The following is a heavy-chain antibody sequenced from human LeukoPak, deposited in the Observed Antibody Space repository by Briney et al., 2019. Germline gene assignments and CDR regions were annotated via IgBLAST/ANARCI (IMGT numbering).Heavy chain of an antibody. CDR2: IRYDGSNK. CDR3: AKEVTLNYYGSGSYYNSKGDYFDY. Sequence: GGSLRLSCAASGFTFSSYGMHWVRQAPGKGLEWVAFIRYDGSNKYYADSVKGRFTISRDNSKNTLYLQMNSLRAEDTAVYYCAKEVTLNYYGSGSYYNSKGDYFDYWGQGTLVTVSS. J-gene: IGHJ4*02. D-gene: IGHD3-10*01. CDR1: GFTFSSYG. V-gene: IGHV3-30*02.